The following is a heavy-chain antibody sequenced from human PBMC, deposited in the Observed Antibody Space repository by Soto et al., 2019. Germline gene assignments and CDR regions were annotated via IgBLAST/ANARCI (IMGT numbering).Heavy chain of an antibody. D-gene: IGHD3-22*01. Sequence: PGGSLRLSCAASGFTFSNYAMNWVRQAPGKGLEWISIISGSDNRTYYADSVKGRFTISRDNSQNTLYLQMNSLRADDTAIYYCASSTMIVVITAWGQGTLVTAPQ. V-gene: IGHV3-23*01. CDR1: GFTFSNYA. CDR3: ASSTMIVVITA. J-gene: IGHJ5*02. CDR2: ISGSDNRT.